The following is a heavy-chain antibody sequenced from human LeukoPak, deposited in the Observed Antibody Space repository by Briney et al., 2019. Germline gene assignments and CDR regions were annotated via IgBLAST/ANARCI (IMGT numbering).Heavy chain of an antibody. CDR2: ISYDGSNK. V-gene: IGHV3-30-3*01. CDR3: ARGDSYGYSNHY. Sequence: GGSLRLSCAASGFTFSTYAMHWVRQAPGKGLEWVAVISYDGSNKYYADSVKGRFTISRDNSKNTLYLQMNSLRPEDTAVYYCARGDSYGYSNHYWGQGTLVTVSS. CDR1: GFTFSTYA. D-gene: IGHD5-18*01. J-gene: IGHJ4*02.